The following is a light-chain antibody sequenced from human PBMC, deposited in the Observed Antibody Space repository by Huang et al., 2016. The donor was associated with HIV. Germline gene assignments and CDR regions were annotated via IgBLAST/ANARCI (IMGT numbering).Light chain of an antibody. CDR3: QQYGGSPIT. Sequence: EIVLTQSPGTLSLFPGERATLSCRASQSVSSSSLAWYQQKPGQAPRLLIYGASNGATGIPARFSGSGSGTDFTLTISRVEPEDFAVYYCQQYGGSPITFGQGTRLEIK. J-gene: IGKJ5*01. CDR2: GAS. V-gene: IGKV3-20*01. CDR1: QSVSSSS.